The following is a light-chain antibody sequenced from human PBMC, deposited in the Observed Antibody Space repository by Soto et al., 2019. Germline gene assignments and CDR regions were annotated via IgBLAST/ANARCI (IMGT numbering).Light chain of an antibody. J-gene: IGLJ3*02. Sequence: QSALTQPRSVSGSPGQSVTISCTGTSSDVGGYNYVSWYQQHPGKAPKLVIYDVSKRPSGVPDRFSGSKSGNTASLTISGLQAEDEADYYCCSYAGTSLWVFGGGTTLTVL. CDR3: CSYAGTSLWV. CDR2: DVS. CDR1: SSDVGGYNY. V-gene: IGLV2-11*01.